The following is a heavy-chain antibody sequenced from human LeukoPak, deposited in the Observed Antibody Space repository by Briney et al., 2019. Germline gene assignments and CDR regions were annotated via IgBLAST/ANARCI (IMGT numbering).Heavy chain of an antibody. CDR1: GFTFSSYA. J-gene: IGHJ4*02. D-gene: IGHD5-18*01. V-gene: IGHV3-30-3*01. CDR3: AKDSRIQLWLFAGFDY. Sequence: GRSLRLSCAASGFTFSSYAMHWVRQAPGKGLEWVAVISYDGSNKYYADSVKGRFTISRDNSKNTLYLQMNSLRAEDTAVYYCAKDSRIQLWLFAGFDYWGQGTLVTVSS. CDR2: ISYDGSNK.